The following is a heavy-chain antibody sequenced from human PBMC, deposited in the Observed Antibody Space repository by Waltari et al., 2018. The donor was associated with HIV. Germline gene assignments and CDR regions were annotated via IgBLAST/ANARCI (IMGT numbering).Heavy chain of an antibody. Sequence: QVQLVQSGAAVKKPGASVKVSCKVAGYTLTAVSMHRVRPAPGKGLEWMGGFDPEDGETSYAQKFQGRVTMTEDTSTDTAYMELSSLRSEDTAVYYCATVRGLSGWYPPADYWGQGTLVTVSS. CDR3: ATVRGLSGWYPPADY. V-gene: IGHV1-24*01. CDR2: FDPEDGET. D-gene: IGHD6-19*01. CDR1: GYTLTAVS. J-gene: IGHJ4*02.